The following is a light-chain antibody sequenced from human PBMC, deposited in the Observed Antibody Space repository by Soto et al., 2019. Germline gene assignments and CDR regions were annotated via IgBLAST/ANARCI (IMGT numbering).Light chain of an antibody. CDR2: GVT. J-gene: IGLJ3*02. V-gene: IGLV2-14*01. Sequence: QSVLTQPASVSGSPGQSITISCTGTSSDVGGYNYVSWYQQHPGKAPKRVIYGVTYRPSGVSARFSGSKFQNTASLTISGLQAEDEADYYCSSFRSGSVVLFGGGTKLTV. CDR1: SSDVGGYNY. CDR3: SSFRSGSVVL.